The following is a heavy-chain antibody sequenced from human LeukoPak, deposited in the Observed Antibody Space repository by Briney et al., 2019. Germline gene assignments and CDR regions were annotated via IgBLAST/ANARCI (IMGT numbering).Heavy chain of an antibody. D-gene: IGHD3-10*01. J-gene: IGHJ5*02. Sequence: ASVKVSCKASGYTFTSYGISWVRQAPGQGLEWMGRINPNSGGTNYAQKFQGRVTMTRDTSISTAYMELSRLRSDDTAVYYCARDRRGKLLWFGESNNNWFDPWAREPWSPSPQ. CDR2: INPNSGGT. CDR3: ARDRRGKLLWFGESNNNWFDP. V-gene: IGHV1-2*06. CDR1: GYTFTSYG.